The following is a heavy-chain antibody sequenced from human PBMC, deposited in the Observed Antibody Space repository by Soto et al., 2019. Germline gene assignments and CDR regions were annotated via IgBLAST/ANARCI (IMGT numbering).Heavy chain of an antibody. CDR2: FYSSGSI. J-gene: IGHJ5*02. D-gene: IGHD6-19*01. V-gene: IGHV4-31*03. CDR3: ARMYSSGSGWFHP. CDR1: GYSITAGGYY. Sequence: SETLSLTCFVSGYSITAGGYYWSWIRHHPGKGLEWIGSFYSSGSIIYNPSLRSRVSISGDTSSNQFSMSLTSATAADTARYYCARMYSSGSGWFHPWGQGTLVTVS.